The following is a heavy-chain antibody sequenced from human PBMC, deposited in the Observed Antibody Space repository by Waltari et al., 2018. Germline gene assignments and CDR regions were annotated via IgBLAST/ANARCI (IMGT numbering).Heavy chain of an antibody. CDR2: SYYSGSP. CDR1: GGSIIRPTFY. CDR3: ATHSANHDYHYYAMDV. D-gene: IGHD2-15*01. V-gene: IGHV4-39*01. Sequence: HLQLQESGPGLVKPSETLSLPCIVSGGSIIRPTFYWGWIRQPPGKGLEWIGSSYYSGSPNYNPSLKSRVTISVDTSKNRFSLKVSSVTAADTALYYCATHSANHDYHYYAMDVWGLGTTVTVSS. J-gene: IGHJ6*02.